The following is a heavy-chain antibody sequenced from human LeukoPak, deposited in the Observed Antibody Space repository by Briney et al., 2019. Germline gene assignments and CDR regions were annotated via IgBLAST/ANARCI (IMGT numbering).Heavy chain of an antibody. CDR2: ISYDGSNK. Sequence: PGGSLRLSCAASGFTFSSYAMHWVRQAPGKGLEWVAVISYDGSNKYYADSVKGRFTISRDNSKNTLYLQMNSLRAEDTAVYYCAKDPNLLWFGGSFDYWGQGTLVTVSS. CDR1: GFTFSSYA. CDR3: AKDPNLLWFGGSFDY. D-gene: IGHD3-10*01. J-gene: IGHJ4*02. V-gene: IGHV3-30*04.